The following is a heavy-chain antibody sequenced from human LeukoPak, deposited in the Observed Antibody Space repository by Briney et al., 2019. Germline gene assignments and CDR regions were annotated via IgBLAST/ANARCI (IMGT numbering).Heavy chain of an antibody. J-gene: IGHJ4*02. V-gene: IGHV3-30*18. CDR3: AKGELPFDY. D-gene: IGHD1-26*01. CDR2: ISYDGSNK. Sequence: GGSLRLSCAASGFTFSSYGMHWVRQAPGKGLEWVAVISYDGSNKYYADSVKGRFTISRDNSKNTLNLQMNSLRAEDTAVYYCAKGELPFDYWGQGTLVTVSS. CDR1: GFTFSSYG.